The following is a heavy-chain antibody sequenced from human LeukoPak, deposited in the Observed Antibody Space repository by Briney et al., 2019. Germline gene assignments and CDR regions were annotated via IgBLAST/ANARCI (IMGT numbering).Heavy chain of an antibody. Sequence: GASVTVSCKASGYTFNSYGISWVRQAPGQGLEWMGWIIPHSGATNYAQKFQGRVTMTRDTSISTAYMELSRLRSDDTAVYYCASGQWLFPEYFQHWGQGTLVTVSS. V-gene: IGHV1-2*02. D-gene: IGHD6-19*01. J-gene: IGHJ1*01. CDR1: GYTFNSYG. CDR2: IIPHSGAT. CDR3: ASGQWLFPEYFQH.